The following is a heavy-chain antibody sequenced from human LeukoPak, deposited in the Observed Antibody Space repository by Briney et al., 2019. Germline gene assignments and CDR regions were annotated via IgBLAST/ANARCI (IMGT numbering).Heavy chain of an antibody. V-gene: IGHV3-66*01. CDR1: GFTFTTYW. J-gene: IGHJ4*02. CDR3: VRATWDY. Sequence: GESLRLSCAASGFTFTTYWMSWVRQAPGKGLEWVSVIYNTGGTKYADSVRGRFTISRDNSKNTLFLQMNSLRPEDTAVYYCVRATWDYWGQGTLVTVSS. CDR2: IYNTGGT.